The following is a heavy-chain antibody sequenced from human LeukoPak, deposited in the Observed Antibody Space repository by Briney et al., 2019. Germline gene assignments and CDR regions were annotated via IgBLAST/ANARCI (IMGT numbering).Heavy chain of an antibody. CDR2: ISGSGGST. V-gene: IGHV3-23*01. CDR3: AKGQELDDGVFDS. J-gene: IGHJ4*02. Sequence: PGGSLRLSCAASGFTFSSYAMSWVRQAPGKGLEWVSAISGSGGSTYYADSAKGRFTISRDNSKNTVYLQMNSLRAEDTAIYYCAKGQELDDGVFDSWGQGTLVTVSS. D-gene: IGHD1-1*01. CDR1: GFTFSSYA.